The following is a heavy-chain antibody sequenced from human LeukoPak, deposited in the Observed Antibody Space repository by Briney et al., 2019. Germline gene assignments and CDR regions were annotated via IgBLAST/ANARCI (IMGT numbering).Heavy chain of an antibody. CDR1: GFTFSSYA. J-gene: IGHJ4*02. V-gene: IGHV3-30-3*01. CDR2: ISYDGSNK. Sequence: GGSLRLSCAASGFTFSSYAMHWVRQAPGKGLEWVAVISYDGSNKYYADSVKGRFTISRDNPKNTLYLQMDSLRAEDTAMYYCAREGSSTSYDYWGQGTLVTVSS. D-gene: IGHD2-2*01. CDR3: AREGSSTSYDY.